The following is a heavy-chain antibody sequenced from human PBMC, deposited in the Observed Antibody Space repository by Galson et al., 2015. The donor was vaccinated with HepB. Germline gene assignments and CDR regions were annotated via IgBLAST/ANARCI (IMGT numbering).Heavy chain of an antibody. D-gene: IGHD1-26*01. Sequence: LRLSCAASGFTVSSNYMSWVRQAPGKGLEWVSVIYSGGSTYYADSVKGRFTISRDNSKNTLYLQMNSLRAEDTAVYYCARGTEWDRRFDYWGQGTLVTVSS. CDR3: ARGTEWDRRFDY. V-gene: IGHV3-53*01. CDR2: IYSGGST. J-gene: IGHJ4*02. CDR1: GFTVSSNY.